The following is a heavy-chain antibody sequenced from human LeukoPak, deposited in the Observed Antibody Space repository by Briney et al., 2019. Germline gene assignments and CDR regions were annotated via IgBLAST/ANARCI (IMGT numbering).Heavy chain of an antibody. CDR2: IYSGDNT. Sequence: GGSLRLSCAASGFSVSSNYMSWVRQAPGKGLEWVSVIYSGDNTYYADSVKGRFTISRDNSKNTPYLQMNSLRVEDTAVYYCARGGGHSYGYLDYWGQGTLVTVSS. CDR1: GFSVSSNY. V-gene: IGHV3-66*01. D-gene: IGHD5-18*01. CDR3: ARGGGHSYGYLDY. J-gene: IGHJ4*02.